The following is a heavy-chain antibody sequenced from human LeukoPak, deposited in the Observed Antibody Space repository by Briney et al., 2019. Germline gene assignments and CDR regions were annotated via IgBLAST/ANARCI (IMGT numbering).Heavy chain of an antibody. Sequence: GGSLRLSCAASELTSSTSWMSWVRQAPGKGLEWVAQTKQDGSEKYYVDSVKGRFTISRDKNSLFLQMNSVRAEDTAVYYCVGWGISGITNHWGQGTLVTVSS. CDR2: TKQDGSEK. D-gene: IGHD1-7*01. J-gene: IGHJ4*02. CDR3: VGWGISGITNH. CDR1: ELTSSTSW. V-gene: IGHV3-7*01.